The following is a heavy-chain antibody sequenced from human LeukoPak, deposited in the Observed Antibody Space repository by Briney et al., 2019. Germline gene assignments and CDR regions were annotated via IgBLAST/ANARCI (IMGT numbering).Heavy chain of an antibody. CDR1: GGTFSIYA. V-gene: IGHV1-69*13. CDR3: ARGGYSSGLLDY. D-gene: IGHD6-19*01. Sequence: ASVKVSCTASGGTFSIYAISWVRQAPGQGLEWMGGIIPIFGTANYAQKFQGRVTITADESTSTAYMELSSLRSEDTAVYYCARGGYSSGLLDYWGQGTLVTVSS. J-gene: IGHJ4*02. CDR2: IIPIFGTA.